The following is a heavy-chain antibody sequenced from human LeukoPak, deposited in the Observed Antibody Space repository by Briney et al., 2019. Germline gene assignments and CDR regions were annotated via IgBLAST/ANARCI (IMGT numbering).Heavy chain of an antibody. Sequence: SETLSLTCTVSGGSINSGDYYWSWIRQPPGKGLEWIGYIYYTGSTYYNPSLKSRVTISVDTSKNQFSLKLSSVTAADTAVYYCARYCSSTRCYDLAFDIWGQGTMVTVSS. J-gene: IGHJ3*02. D-gene: IGHD2-2*01. V-gene: IGHV4-30-4*01. CDR2: IYYTGST. CDR1: GGSINSGDYY. CDR3: ARYCSSTRCYDLAFDI.